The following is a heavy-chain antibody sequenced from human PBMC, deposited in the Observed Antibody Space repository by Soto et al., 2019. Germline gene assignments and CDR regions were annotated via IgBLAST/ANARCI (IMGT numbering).Heavy chain of an antibody. CDR2: IYYSGST. J-gene: IGHJ3*01. Sequence: SETLSLTCAVSGGSISSSNHYWDWIRQPPGKGPEWIGRIYYSGSTYYNPSLKSRVTMSADKSINTVYLQWTSLRASDTAMYYCARLHTERSGDAFDLWGQGTKVTVSS. V-gene: IGHV4-39*07. D-gene: IGHD3-10*01. CDR3: ARLHTERSGDAFDL. CDR1: GGSISSSNHY.